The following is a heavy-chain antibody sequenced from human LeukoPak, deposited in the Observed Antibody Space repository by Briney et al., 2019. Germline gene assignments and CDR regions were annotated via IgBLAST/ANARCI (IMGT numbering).Heavy chain of an antibody. V-gene: IGHV4-39*07. Sequence: PSETLSLTCTVSGDSITSNNYYWGWIRQPPGKGLEWIGTVYYSGTTYYSPSLDSRVTISLDTSKNQFSLKMYSVTAADTAVYYCARALVRGRLVRFDPWGQGTLVTVSS. D-gene: IGHD3-10*01. J-gene: IGHJ5*02. CDR1: GDSITSNNYY. CDR3: ARALVRGRLVRFDP. CDR2: VYYSGTT.